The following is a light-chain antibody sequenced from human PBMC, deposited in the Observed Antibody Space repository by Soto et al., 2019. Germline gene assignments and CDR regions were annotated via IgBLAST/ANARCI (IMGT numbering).Light chain of an antibody. V-gene: IGKV1-39*01. J-gene: IGKJ2*01. CDR2: AAS. CDR3: QQSYTTPPYS. CDR1: QGVDSD. Sequence: IQMTQSPSSLSASVGDSVTITCRASQGVDSDLSWYQQRPGKAPKLLIYAASSLESGVPSRFTARASGTEFTLTISSLQPEDSATYYCQQSYTTPPYSFGQGTKLEIK.